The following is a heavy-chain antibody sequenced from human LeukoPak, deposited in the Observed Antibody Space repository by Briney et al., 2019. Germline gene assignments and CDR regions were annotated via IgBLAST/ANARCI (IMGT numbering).Heavy chain of an antibody. J-gene: IGHJ4*02. CDR3: AEGWIRSMITDWSHDY. V-gene: IGHV3-23*01. Sequence: PGGSLRLSCAASGFTFSSHAMSWVRQAPRKGLEWVSTISGSGGITFYADSVKCRFTISRDKSKNTLYLQMNSLRAEDTAVYYCAEGWIRSMITDWSHDYWGEGILVTVSS. D-gene: IGHD3-16*01. CDR1: GFTFSSHA. CDR2: ISGSGGIT.